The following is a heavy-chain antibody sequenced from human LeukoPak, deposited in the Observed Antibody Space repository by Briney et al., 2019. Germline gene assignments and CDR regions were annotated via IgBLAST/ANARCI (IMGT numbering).Heavy chain of an antibody. CDR1: GFTFGDYA. CDR2: IRSKAYGGTT. CDR3: TRGGGNCGGDCPYYFDY. Sequence: GGSLRLSCTASGFTFGDYAMRWVRQAPGKGLEWVGFIRSKAYGGTTEYAASVKGRFTISRDDSKSIAYLQMNSLKTEDTDVYYCTRGGGNCGGDCPYYFDYWGQGTLVTVSS. J-gene: IGHJ4*02. V-gene: IGHV3-49*04. D-gene: IGHD2-21*02.